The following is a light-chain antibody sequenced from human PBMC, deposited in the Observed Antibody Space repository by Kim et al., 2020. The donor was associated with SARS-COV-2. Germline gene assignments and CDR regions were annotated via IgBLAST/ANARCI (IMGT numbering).Light chain of an antibody. J-gene: IGKJ2*01. CDR3: QQYGSSPYT. CDR1: QSVSSSS. CDR2: GAS. V-gene: IGKV3-20*01. Sequence: LSPGERATPSCRASQSVSSSSLAWYQQKPGQAPRLLIYGASSRATGIPDRFSGSGSGTDFTLTISRLEPEDFAVYYCQQYGSSPYTFGQGTKLEI.